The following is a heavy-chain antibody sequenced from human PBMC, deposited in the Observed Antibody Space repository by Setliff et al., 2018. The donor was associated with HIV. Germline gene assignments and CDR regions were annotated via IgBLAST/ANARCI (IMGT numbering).Heavy chain of an antibody. CDR2: INSDGSST. V-gene: IGHV3-74*01. CDR3: ARDSSGWYGNAFDY. J-gene: IGHJ4*02. CDR1: GFTFSSYW. D-gene: IGHD6-19*01. Sequence: PGGSLRLSCAASGFTFSSYWMHWVRQAPGKGLVWVSRINSDGSSTSYADSVKGRFTTSRDNAKNTLYLQMNSLRAEDTAVYYCARDSSGWYGNAFDYWGQGTLVTVSS.